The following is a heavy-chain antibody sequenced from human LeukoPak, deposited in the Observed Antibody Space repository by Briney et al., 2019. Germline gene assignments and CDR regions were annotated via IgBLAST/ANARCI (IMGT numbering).Heavy chain of an antibody. D-gene: IGHD3-9*01. V-gene: IGHV6-1*01. CDR3: ARDGYYDILTGYYPYYFDY. CDR1: GDSVSSNSAA. CDR2: TYYRSKWYN. J-gene: IGHJ4*02. Sequence: SQTLSLTCAISGDSVSSNSAAWNWIRQSPSRGLEWLGRTYYRSKWYNDYAVSVKSRITINPDTSKNQFSLQLNSVTPEDTAVYHCARDGYYDILTGYYPYYFDYWGQGTLVTVSS.